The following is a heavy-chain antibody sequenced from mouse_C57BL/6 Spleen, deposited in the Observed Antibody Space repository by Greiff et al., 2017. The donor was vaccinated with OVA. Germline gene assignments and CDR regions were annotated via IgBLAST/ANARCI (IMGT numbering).Heavy chain of an antibody. CDR3: ARHGGDYSWFAY. D-gene: IGHD2-4*01. J-gene: IGHJ3*01. Sequence: EVKLVESGGGLVKPGGSLKLSCAASGFTFSSYTMSWVRQTPEKRLEWVATISGGGGNTYYPDSVKGRFTISRDNAKNTLYLQMSSLRSEDTALYYCARHGGDYSWFAYWGQGTLVTVSS. CDR1: GFTFSSYT. V-gene: IGHV5-9*01. CDR2: ISGGGGNT.